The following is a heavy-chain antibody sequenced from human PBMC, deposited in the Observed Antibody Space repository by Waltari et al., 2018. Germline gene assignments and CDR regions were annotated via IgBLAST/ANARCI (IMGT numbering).Heavy chain of an antibody. CDR2: IYTSGST. J-gene: IGHJ4*02. CDR3: ARGIAAAGFDY. Sequence: QVQLQESGPGLVKPSQTLSLTCTVSGGSTSSGSYYWSWIRQPAGKGLEWIGRIYTSGSTDYNPSLKSRVTISVGTSKNQFSLKLSSVTAADTAVYYCARGIAAAGFDYWGQGTLVTVSS. V-gene: IGHV4-61*02. CDR1: GGSTSSGSYY. D-gene: IGHD6-13*01.